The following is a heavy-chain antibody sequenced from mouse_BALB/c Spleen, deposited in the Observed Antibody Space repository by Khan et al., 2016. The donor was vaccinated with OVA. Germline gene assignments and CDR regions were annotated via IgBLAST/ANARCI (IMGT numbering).Heavy chain of an antibody. D-gene: IGHD1-1*01. CDR1: GYSFTGYY. V-gene: IGHV1S34*01. Sequence: LVKTGASVKISCKASGYSFTGYYMHWVKQSHGKSLVWIGYISCYNGSTTYNQTFKGKATFTVDTSSSTVYMQFNNLTSEDSAVYDCYKGDYFGSSAFDYWGQGTMVTVAA. CDR2: ISCYNGST. CDR3: YKGDYFGSSAFDY. J-gene: IGHJ3*01.